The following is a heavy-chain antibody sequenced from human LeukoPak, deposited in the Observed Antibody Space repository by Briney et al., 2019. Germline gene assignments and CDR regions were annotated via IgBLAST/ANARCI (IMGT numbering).Heavy chain of an antibody. V-gene: IGHV4-59*01. CDR3: VRDRELNY. J-gene: IGHJ4*02. CDR1: GGSISIYY. D-gene: IGHD3-10*01. CDR2: IYNSGST. Sequence: SETLSLTCTVSGGSISIYYWSWVRQPPGKGLEWIGYIYNSGSTNYNPSLKSRVTISVDTSKDQFSLNLDSVTAADTAVYYCVRDRELNYWGQGTLVTVSS.